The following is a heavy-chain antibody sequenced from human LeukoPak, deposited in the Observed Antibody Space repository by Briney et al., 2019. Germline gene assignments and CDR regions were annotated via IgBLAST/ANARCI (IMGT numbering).Heavy chain of an antibody. CDR1: GFTFSSYA. CDR2: ISGSGGST. V-gene: IGHV3-23*01. Sequence: GGSLRPSCAASGFTFSSYAMSWVRQAPGKGLEWVSAISGSGGSTYYADSVKGRFTISRDNSKNTLYLQMNSLRAEDTAVYYCAKDGYSYGPNRNWFDPWGQGTLVTVSS. CDR3: AKDGYSYGPNRNWFDP. D-gene: IGHD5-18*01. J-gene: IGHJ5*02.